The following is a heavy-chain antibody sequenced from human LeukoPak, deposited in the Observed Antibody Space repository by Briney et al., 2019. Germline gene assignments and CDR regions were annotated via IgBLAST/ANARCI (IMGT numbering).Heavy chain of an antibody. D-gene: IGHD6-19*01. CDR3: AKDKIVGSTGWYYFDY. Sequence: GSLRLSCAASGFTFSSYAMSWVRQAPGKGLEWVSAISGSGGSTYYADSVKGRFTISRDNSKNTLYLQMNSLRAEDTAVYYCAKDKIVGSTGWYYFDYWGQGTLVTVSS. J-gene: IGHJ4*02. V-gene: IGHV3-23*01. CDR1: GFTFSSYA. CDR2: ISGSGGST.